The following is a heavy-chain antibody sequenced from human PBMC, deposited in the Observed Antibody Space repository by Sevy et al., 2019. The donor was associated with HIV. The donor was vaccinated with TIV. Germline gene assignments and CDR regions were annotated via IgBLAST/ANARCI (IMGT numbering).Heavy chain of an antibody. Sequence: GGSLRLSCAASGFTFSSYAMSWVRQAPGKGLEWVSAISGSGGSTYYADSVKGRFTISRDNSKNTLYLQMNSLRAEDTAVYYGAKDHGSTVTTPFDYWGQGTLVTVSS. V-gene: IGHV3-23*01. CDR1: GFTFSSYA. J-gene: IGHJ4*02. D-gene: IGHD4-4*01. CDR2: ISGSGGST. CDR3: AKDHGSTVTTPFDY.